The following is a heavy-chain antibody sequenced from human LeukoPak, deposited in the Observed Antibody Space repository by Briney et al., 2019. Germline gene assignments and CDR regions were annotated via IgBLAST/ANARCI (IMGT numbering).Heavy chain of an antibody. CDR2: IIPIFGTA. Sequence: GASVKVSCKASGGTFSSYAISWVRQAPGQGLEWMGGIIPIFGTANYAQKFQGRVTITADESTSTAYMELSSLRSEDTAVYYCASRAYGSSSWHEGYWGQGTLVTVSS. D-gene: IGHD6-13*01. V-gene: IGHV1-69*01. J-gene: IGHJ4*02. CDR1: GGTFSSYA. CDR3: ASRAYGSSSWHEGY.